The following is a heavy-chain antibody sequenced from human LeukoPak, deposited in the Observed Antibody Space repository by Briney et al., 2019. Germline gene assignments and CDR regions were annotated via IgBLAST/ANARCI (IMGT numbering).Heavy chain of an antibody. Sequence: PGGSLRLSCAASGFTFSSYVMHWVRQAPGKELVWVSRINNDGSITNSADSVKGRFTISRDNAKDMLYLQMDSLRVEDTAIYYCARGPSVLGAIDNWGQGTLVAVSS. CDR3: ARGPSVLGAIDN. CDR1: GFTFSSYV. D-gene: IGHD3-10*01. CDR2: INNDGSIT. V-gene: IGHV3-74*01. J-gene: IGHJ4*02.